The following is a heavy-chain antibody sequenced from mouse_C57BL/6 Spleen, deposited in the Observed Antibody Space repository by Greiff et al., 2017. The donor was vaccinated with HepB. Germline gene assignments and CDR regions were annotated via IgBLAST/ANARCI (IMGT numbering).Heavy chain of an antibody. V-gene: IGHV1-7*01. Sequence: QVQLQQSGAELAKPGASVKLSCKASGYTFTSYWMHWVKQRPGQGLEWIGYINPSSGYTKYNQKFKDKATLTADESSSTAYMQLSSLTYEDSAVYYCARLHYGSSHYYAMDYWGQGTSVTVSS. CDR1: GYTFTSYW. D-gene: IGHD1-1*01. CDR2: INPSSGYT. CDR3: ARLHYGSSHYYAMDY. J-gene: IGHJ4*01.